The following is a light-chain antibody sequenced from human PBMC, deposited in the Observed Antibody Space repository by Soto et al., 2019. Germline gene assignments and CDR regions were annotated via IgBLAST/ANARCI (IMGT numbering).Light chain of an antibody. CDR2: EVS. V-gene: IGLV2-14*01. J-gene: IGLJ1*01. CDR1: SSDVGGYKY. Sequence: QSVLTQPASVSGSPGQSITISCTGTSSDVGGYKYVSWYQQHPGKAPKLMIYEVSDRPSGVSFRFSGSKSGNTASLTISGLQADDEADYYGTSYTGSGTYVFGTGTKLTVL. CDR3: TSYTGSGTYV.